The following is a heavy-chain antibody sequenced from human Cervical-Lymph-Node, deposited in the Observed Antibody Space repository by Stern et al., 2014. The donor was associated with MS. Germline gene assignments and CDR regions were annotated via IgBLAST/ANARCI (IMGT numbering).Heavy chain of an antibody. CDR2: ISAYNGNT. CDR3: ARGLLGSENAFDI. CDR1: GYTFTSYG. D-gene: IGHD2-15*01. V-gene: IGHV1-18*01. J-gene: IGHJ3*02. Sequence: QVQLVQSGAEVKQPGASVTVSCKASGYTFTSYGINWVRKAHGQGLKRMGGISAYNGNTNYAQKLQGRVTMTTDTSTSTAYMELRSLRSDDTAVYYCARGLLGSENAFDIWGQGTMVTVSS.